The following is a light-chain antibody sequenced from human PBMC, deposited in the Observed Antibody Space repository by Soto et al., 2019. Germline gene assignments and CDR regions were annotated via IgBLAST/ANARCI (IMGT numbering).Light chain of an antibody. J-gene: IGLJ3*02. CDR1: SSDVSGYNY. Sequence: QSVLTQPASVSGSPGQSITISCTGTSSDVSGYNYVSWYQQHPGKAPKLMIYEVSNRPSGVSDRFSGSRSGNTASLTISGLQAEDESDYYCISYTSSSTWVFGGGTKLTVL. CDR2: EVS. V-gene: IGLV2-14*01. CDR3: ISYTSSSTWV.